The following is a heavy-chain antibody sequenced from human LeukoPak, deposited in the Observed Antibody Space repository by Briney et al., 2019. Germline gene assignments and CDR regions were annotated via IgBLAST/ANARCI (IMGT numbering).Heavy chain of an antibody. CDR2: INRDGRSA. J-gene: IGHJ4*02. CDR3: ARGKWGFGDPYSYFDY. CDR1: GFNLSDYW. V-gene: IGHV3-74*01. Sequence: PGGSLRLSCRASGFNLSDYWMHWVRQAPGEGLLWVSRINRDGRSAGYADFVKGRSTISRDNSKNTLAMQLDSLTVEDTGVYYCARGKWGFGDPYSYFDYWGQGLLVTVSS. D-gene: IGHD3-16*01.